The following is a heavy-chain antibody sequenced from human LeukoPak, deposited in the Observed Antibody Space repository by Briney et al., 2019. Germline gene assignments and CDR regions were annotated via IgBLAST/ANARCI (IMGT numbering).Heavy chain of an antibody. D-gene: IGHD3-22*01. J-gene: IGHJ4*02. V-gene: IGHV3-21*06. CDR3: ARRDSGGYCFDY. Sequence: KPGGSLRLSCAASGFIFSTYNMNWVRQAPGKGLEWVSSTSTGSNHIFYADSVKGRFTISRENAKNSLYLQMNSLRAEDTAVYYCARRDSGGYCFDYWGQGTLVTVSS. CDR2: TSTGSNHI. CDR1: GFIFSTYN.